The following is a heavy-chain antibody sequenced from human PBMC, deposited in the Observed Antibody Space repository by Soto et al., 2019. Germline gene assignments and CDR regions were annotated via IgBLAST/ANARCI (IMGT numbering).Heavy chain of an antibody. CDR1: GFTVSSNY. V-gene: IGHV3-53*01. CDR3: ARDHRYYYDSSGYNGMDV. D-gene: IGHD3-22*01. CDR2: IYSDGST. J-gene: IGHJ6*04. Sequence: GGSLRLSCAASGFTVSSNYMSWVRQAPGKGLEWVSVIYSDGSTYYADSVKGRFTISRDNSKNTLYLQMNSLRAEDTAVYYCARDHRYYYDSSGYNGMDVWGKGTTVTVAS.